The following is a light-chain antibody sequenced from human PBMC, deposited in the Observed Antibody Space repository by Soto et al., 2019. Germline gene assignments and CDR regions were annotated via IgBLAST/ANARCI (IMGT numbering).Light chain of an antibody. CDR1: QSVSSY. Sequence: EIVLTQSPATLSLSPGERAFLSCRASQSVSSYLAWYQQKPGQAPRLLIYDASNRATGIPARFSGSGSGTDFTLSISSLEPEDFAVYYCQQRSNWPLLTFGGGTKVEIK. V-gene: IGKV3-11*01. J-gene: IGKJ4*01. CDR3: QQRSNWPLLT. CDR2: DAS.